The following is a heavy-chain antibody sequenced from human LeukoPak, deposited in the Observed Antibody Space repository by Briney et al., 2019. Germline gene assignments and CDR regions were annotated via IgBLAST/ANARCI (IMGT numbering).Heavy chain of an antibody. Sequence: GGSLRLSCAASGFTFSNFAMNWVRQAPGKGLEWVSTISGSGTYYSDSVKGRFTISRDNSKCTVYLQMNSLRVEDTALYYCAKSHGDSLFDLWGRGTLVAVSS. V-gene: IGHV3-23*01. CDR1: GFTFSNFA. J-gene: IGHJ4*02. CDR3: AKSHGDSLFDL. D-gene: IGHD5-24*01. CDR2: ISGSGT.